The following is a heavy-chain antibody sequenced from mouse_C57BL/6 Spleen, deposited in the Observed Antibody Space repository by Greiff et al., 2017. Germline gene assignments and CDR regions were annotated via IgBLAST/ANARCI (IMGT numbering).Heavy chain of an antibody. J-gene: IGHJ2*01. D-gene: IGHD2-4*01. CDR1: GYTFTSYW. Sequence: KQSCKASGYTFTSYWMHWVKQRPGRGLEWIGRIDPNSGGTKYNEKFKSKATLTVDKPSSTAYMQLSSLTSEDSAVYYCARSYDYRGDSFDYWGQGTTLTVSS. V-gene: IGHV1-72*01. CDR2: IDPNSGGT. CDR3: ARSYDYRGDSFDY.